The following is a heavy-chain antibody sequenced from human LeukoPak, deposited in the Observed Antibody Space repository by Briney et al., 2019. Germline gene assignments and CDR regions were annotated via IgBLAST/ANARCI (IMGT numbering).Heavy chain of an antibody. D-gene: IGHD1-14*01. Sequence: GGSLRLSCTASGFTFSTYSMNWVRQAPGKGLEWLSYIISSGDTTQYADSVKGRFTISRDNGKNSVSLQMNSLRAEDTAIYYCARDRNWAFENWGQGIPVTVSS. CDR1: GFTFSTYS. CDR2: IISSGDTT. V-gene: IGHV3-48*01. J-gene: IGHJ4*02. CDR3: ARDRNWAFEN.